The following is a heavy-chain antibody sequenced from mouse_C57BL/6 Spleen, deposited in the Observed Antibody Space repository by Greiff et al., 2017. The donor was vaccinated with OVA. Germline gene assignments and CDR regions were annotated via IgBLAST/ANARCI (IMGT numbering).Heavy chain of an antibody. CDR2: FYPGSGSI. CDR3: ARHPYYGSSYGYAMDY. CDR1: GYTFTEYT. J-gene: IGHJ4*01. V-gene: IGHV1-62-2*01. Sequence: QVQLKQSGAELVKPGASVKLSCKASGYTFTEYTIHWVKQRSGQGLEWIGWFYPGSGSIKYNEKFKDKATLTADKSSSTVYMELSRLTSEDSAVYFCARHPYYGSSYGYAMDYWGQGTSVTVSS. D-gene: IGHD1-1*01.